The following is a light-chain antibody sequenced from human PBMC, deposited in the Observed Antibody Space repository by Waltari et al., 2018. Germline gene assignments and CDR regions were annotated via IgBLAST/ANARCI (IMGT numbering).Light chain of an antibody. CDR1: SSDVGGYKF. J-gene: IGLJ1*01. V-gene: IGLV2-8*01. CDR2: EVN. CDR3: SSYAGSNNLV. Sequence: QSALTQPPSASGSPGQSVTISCTGTSSDVGGYKFVAWYQQHPGRAPKLMIYEVNQRPSGVPDRFSGSKSGNTASLTVSGLQAEDEADYYCSSYAGSNNLVFGTGIKVTVL.